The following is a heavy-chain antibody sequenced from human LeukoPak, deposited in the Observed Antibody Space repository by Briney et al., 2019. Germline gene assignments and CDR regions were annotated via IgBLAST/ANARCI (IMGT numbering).Heavy chain of an antibody. CDR1: GFTFSTYG. D-gene: IGHD4-17*01. CDR2: IRYDGSNK. V-gene: IGHV3-30*02. Sequence: GGSLRLSCAASGFTFSTYGMHWVRQAPGKGLEWVAFIRYDGSNKYYADSVKGRFTISRDNSKNTLYLQMNSLRAEDTAVYYCATPSYDYGDYPSNYWGQGTLVTVSS. J-gene: IGHJ4*02. CDR3: ATPSYDYGDYPSNY.